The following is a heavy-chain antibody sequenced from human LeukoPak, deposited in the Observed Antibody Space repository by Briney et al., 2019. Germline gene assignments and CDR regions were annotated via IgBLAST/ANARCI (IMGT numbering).Heavy chain of an antibody. J-gene: IGHJ4*02. Sequence: PGGSLRLSCAASGFTFSSYTMNWVRQAPGKGLEWVSSISSSSSYIYYGDSVKGRFTISRHNAKNSLYLQMNSLRAEDTAVYYCARDLVPYCSGGSCSTFDFWGQGILVTVSS. CDR1: GFTFSSYT. CDR3: ARDLVPYCSGGSCSTFDF. D-gene: IGHD2-15*01. CDR2: ISSSSSYI. V-gene: IGHV3-21*01.